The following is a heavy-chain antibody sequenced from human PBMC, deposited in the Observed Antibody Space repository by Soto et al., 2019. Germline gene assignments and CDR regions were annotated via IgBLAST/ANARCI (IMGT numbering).Heavy chain of an antibody. V-gene: IGHV3-53*04. J-gene: IGHJ4*02. Sequence: GGSLRLSCAASGLTVSSNYMSWVRQAPGKGLEWVSVIYSGGSTYYADSVKGRFTISRHNSKNTLFLQMNSLRAEDTAVYYCARGRYHRGYEGYFDYWGQGTLVTVSS. CDR1: GLTVSSNY. D-gene: IGHD5-12*01. CDR2: IYSGGST. CDR3: ARGRYHRGYEGYFDY.